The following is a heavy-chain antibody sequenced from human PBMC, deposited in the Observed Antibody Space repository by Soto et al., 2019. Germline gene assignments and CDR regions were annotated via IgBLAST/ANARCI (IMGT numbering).Heavy chain of an antibody. D-gene: IGHD3-10*01. V-gene: IGHV3-23*01. J-gene: IGHJ6*01. CDR2: ISGSGGST. CDR1: GFTFSSYA. Sequence: LRLSCAASGFTFSSYAMSWVRQAPGKGLEWVSAISGSGGSTYYADSVKGRFTISRDNSKNTLYLQMNSLRAEDTAVYYCANSQLGVRFPWFGALSTHHYYGMVV. CDR3: ANSQLGVRFPWFGALSTHHYYGMVV.